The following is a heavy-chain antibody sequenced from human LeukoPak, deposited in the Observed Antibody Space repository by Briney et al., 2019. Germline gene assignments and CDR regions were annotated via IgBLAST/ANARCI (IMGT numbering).Heavy chain of an antibody. V-gene: IGHV1-8*03. Sequence: GASVKVSCKASGYTFNSYDINWVRQATGQGLEWMGWMNPNSGNTGYAQKFQGRVTITRDTSISTAYMELSSLRSEDTAVYYCARGGYCSSTSCYMRSPFDPWGQGTLVTVSS. D-gene: IGHD2-2*02. J-gene: IGHJ5*02. CDR3: ARGGYCSSTSCYMRSPFDP. CDR1: GYTFNSYD. CDR2: MNPNSGNT.